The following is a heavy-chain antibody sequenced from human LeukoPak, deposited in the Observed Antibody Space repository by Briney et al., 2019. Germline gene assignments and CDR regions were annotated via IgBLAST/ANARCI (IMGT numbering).Heavy chain of an antibody. Sequence: ETLSLTCTVSGASISSYSWNWIRQPAGKGPEWLGRIYSRGTTNYNPSLKSRVTMSVDKSKNQFSLKLDSVTAADTAVYYCARDYYDNSGHYPFDSWGQGTLVTVSS. CDR3: ARDYYDNSGHYPFDS. CDR2: IYSRGTT. V-gene: IGHV4-4*07. CDR1: GASISSYS. J-gene: IGHJ4*02. D-gene: IGHD3-22*01.